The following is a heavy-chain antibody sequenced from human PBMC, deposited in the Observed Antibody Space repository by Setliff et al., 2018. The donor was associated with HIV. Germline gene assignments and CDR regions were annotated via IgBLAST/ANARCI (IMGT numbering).Heavy chain of an antibody. Sequence: PGGSLRLSCVGSGFTFSNHWMQWVRQAPGKGLVWVSRINYHGSDISYADSVKGRFIISRDSVTNVLYLQMKSLRVEDTALYYCVRDQLRHPERWDFDFWGQGTLVTVSS. V-gene: IGHV3-74*01. CDR3: VRDQLRHPERWDFDF. CDR1: GFTFSNHW. CDR2: INYHGSDI. J-gene: IGHJ4*02. D-gene: IGHD1-26*01.